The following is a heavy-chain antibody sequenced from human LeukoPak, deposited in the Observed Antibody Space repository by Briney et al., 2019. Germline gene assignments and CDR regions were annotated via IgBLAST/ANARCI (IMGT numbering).Heavy chain of an antibody. D-gene: IGHD5-12*01. CDR3: ARGRYSGTTYYFDY. J-gene: IGHJ4*02. V-gene: IGHV3-7*03. CDR2: IKKDGSET. Sequence: GGSLRLSCAASGFTFSTSWMSWVRQVPGKGLEWVANIKKDGSETYYVHSVKGRFTISRDNAKNSLYLQMNSLRAEGTAMYYCARGRYSGTTYYFDYWGQGTLVTVSS. CDR1: GFTFSTSW.